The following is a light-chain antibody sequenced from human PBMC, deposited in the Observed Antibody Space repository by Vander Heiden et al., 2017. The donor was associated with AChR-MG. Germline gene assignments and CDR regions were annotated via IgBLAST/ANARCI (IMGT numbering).Light chain of an antibody. Sequence: QSVLTQPPSASGTPGQRVTISCSGSSSNIGSNDVYVCQQLPGTAPKLLIYRNKQLPAGVPDRFAGSKSGTSASLAISGRRAEDEAEYYCAAWDDSLSGRVFGGGTKRTVL. CDR3: AAWDDSLSGRV. J-gene: IGLJ3*02. CDR1: SSNIGSND. V-gene: IGLV1-47*01. CDR2: RNK.